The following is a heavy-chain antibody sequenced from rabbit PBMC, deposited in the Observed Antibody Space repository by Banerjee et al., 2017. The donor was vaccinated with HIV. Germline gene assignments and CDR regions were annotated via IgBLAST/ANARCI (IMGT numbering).Heavy chain of an antibody. J-gene: IGHJ6*01. D-gene: IGHD4-2*01. CDR2: ILNRDGST. CDR3: ARGTAGYAGDGYVPSLSYGMDL. CDR1: GFDFSSSYF. V-gene: IGHV1S45*01. Sequence: QEQLVEYGGDLVQPEGSLTLTCKASGFDFSSSYFMSWVRQAPGKRPEWIACILNRDGSTYYASWAKGRFTISKTSSTTVTLQMTSLTAADTATYFCARGTAGYAGDGYVPSLSYGMDLWGPGTLVTVS.